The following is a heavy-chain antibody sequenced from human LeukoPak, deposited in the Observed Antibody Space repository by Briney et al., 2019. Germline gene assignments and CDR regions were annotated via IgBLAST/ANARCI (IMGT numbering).Heavy chain of an antibody. CDR3: ASGYGSGSYPTDPFDY. J-gene: IGHJ4*02. D-gene: IGHD3-10*01. Sequence: SETLSLTCTVSGGSISSSSYYWGWIRQPPGKGLEWIGSIYYSGSTYYNPSLKSRVTISVDTSKNRFSLKLSSVTAADTAVYYCASGYGSGSYPTDPFDYWGQGTLVTVSS. CDR1: GGSISSSSYY. V-gene: IGHV4-39*01. CDR2: IYYSGST.